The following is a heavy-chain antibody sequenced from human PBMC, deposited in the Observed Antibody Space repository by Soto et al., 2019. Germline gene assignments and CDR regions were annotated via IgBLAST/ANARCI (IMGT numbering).Heavy chain of an antibody. V-gene: IGHV3-74*01. CDR1: GFTFSSYW. D-gene: IGHD4-4*01. Sequence: GGSLRLSCAASGFTFSSYWMHWVRQVPGKGLVWVSRIGSNGRSTNYADSVKGRFTISRDNAKNTPFLQMNSLRAEDTAVYYCARDVSNSVDYWGQGTLVTVS. J-gene: IGHJ4*02. CDR2: IGSNGRST. CDR3: ARDVSNSVDY.